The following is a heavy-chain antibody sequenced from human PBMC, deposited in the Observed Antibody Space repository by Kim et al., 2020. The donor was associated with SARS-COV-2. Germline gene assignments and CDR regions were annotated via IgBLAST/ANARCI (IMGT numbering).Heavy chain of an antibody. J-gene: IGHJ4*02. V-gene: IGHV3-74*01. CDR3: ARGKTQHFDY. CDR2: IDSDGSWT. D-gene: IGHD5-18*01. CDR1: GFTFNSYW. Sequence: GGSLRLSCAASGFTFNSYWMHWVRQAPGKGLVWVSRIDSDGSWTAYADSVKGRFTISRDNATNTLFLQMNSLRAEDTAVYHRARGKTQHFDYWGQGTLVTVSS.